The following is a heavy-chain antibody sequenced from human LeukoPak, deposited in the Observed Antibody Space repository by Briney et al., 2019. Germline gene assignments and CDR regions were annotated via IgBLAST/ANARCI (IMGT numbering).Heavy chain of an antibody. D-gene: IGHD6-19*01. Sequence: ASVNVSCKASVYTFNNYGIIWVRQAPGQGLEWMGWINIYNGNADYAQKFQGRVTMTTGPSTSTAYMELRSLRSDDTSVYYCAGRAGYSSGLDLWGQGALVTVSS. CDR3: AGRAGYSSGLDL. V-gene: IGHV1-18*01. CDR2: INIYNGNA. J-gene: IGHJ5*02. CDR1: VYTFNNYG.